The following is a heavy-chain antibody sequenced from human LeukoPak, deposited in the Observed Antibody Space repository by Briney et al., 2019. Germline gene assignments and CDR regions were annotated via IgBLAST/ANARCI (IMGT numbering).Heavy chain of an antibody. D-gene: IGHD4-17*01. CDR1: GGSISSGSYY. V-gene: IGHV4-61*02. Sequence: SQTLSLTCTVSGGSISSGSYYWSWIRQPAGKGLEWIGRIYTSGSTNYNPSLKSRVTISVDTSKNQFSLKLSSVTAADTAVYYCARSKATVTLNWFDPWGQGTLVTVSS. CDR2: IYTSGST. J-gene: IGHJ5*02. CDR3: ARSKATVTLNWFDP.